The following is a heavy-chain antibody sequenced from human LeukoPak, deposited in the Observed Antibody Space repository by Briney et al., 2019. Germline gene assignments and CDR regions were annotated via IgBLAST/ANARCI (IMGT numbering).Heavy chain of an antibody. V-gene: IGHV3-30*18. CDR1: GFTFSSYG. J-gene: IGHJ4*02. Sequence: PGRSLRLSCAASGFTFSSYGMHWVRQAPGKGLEWVAVISYDGSNKYYADSVKGRFTISRDNSKNTLYLQMNSLRAEDTAVYYCAKGYNGYDWSLVDYWGQGTLVTVSS. D-gene: IGHD5-12*01. CDR3: AKGYNGYDWSLVDY. CDR2: ISYDGSNK.